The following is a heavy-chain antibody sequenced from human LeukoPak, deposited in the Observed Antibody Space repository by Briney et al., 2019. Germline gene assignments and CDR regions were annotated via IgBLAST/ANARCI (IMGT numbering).Heavy chain of an antibody. CDR1: GYTFTGYY. D-gene: IGHD3-22*01. Sequence: ASVKVSCKASGYTFTGYYMHWVRQAPGQGLEWMGRINPNSGGTNYAQKFQGRVTMTRDTSISTAYMELSRLRSDDTAVYYCVREYYDSSGYYYPFDYWGQGTLVTVSS. J-gene: IGHJ4*02. CDR2: INPNSGGT. CDR3: VREYYDSSGYYYPFDY. V-gene: IGHV1-2*06.